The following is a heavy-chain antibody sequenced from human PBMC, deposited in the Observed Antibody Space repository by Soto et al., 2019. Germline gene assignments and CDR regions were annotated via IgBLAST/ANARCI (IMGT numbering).Heavy chain of an antibody. CDR2: TIPALGKT. J-gene: IGHJ6*02. V-gene: IGHV1-69*10. D-gene: IGHD3-10*01. CDR3: ARGPFRPSDMDV. CDR1: GDNFKKHV. Sequence: GXAVNVSCNTSGDNFKKHVFTWVRQAPGQGLEWMGGTIPALGKTHYIEKFQGRVTITVDDATRTVYMEVRDLTSEDTAIYYCARGPFRPSDMDVWGQGTTVTVSS.